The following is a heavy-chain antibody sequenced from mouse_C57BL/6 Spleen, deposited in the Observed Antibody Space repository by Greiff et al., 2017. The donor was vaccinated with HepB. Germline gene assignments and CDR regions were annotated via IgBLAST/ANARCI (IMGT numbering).Heavy chain of an antibody. Sequence: QVHVKQSGAELVKPGASVKLSCKASGYSFTSYWMHWVKQRPGQGLEWIGMIHPNSGSTNYNEKFKSKATLTVDKSSSTAYMQLSSLTSEDSAVYYCEVVARDYWGQGTTLTVSS. CDR3: EVVARDY. D-gene: IGHD1-1*01. CDR1: GYSFTSYW. CDR2: IHPNSGST. J-gene: IGHJ2*01. V-gene: IGHV1-64*01.